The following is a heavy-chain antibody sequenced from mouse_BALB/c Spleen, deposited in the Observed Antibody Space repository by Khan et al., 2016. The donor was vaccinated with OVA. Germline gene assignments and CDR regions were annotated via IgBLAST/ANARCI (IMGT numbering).Heavy chain of an antibody. CDR1: GYTFTTAG. V-gene: IGHV9-4*02. J-gene: IGHJ4*01. CDR3: AKGGAAFYRNDGGAMDY. Sequence: IQLVQSGPELKKPGETVRISCKASGYTFTTAGMQWVQKMPGKGLKWIGWINTHSGVPKYAEDFKGRFAFSLATSASTVYLQITNLKNEDTATYYWAKGGAAFYRNDGGAMDYWGQGTSVTVSS. D-gene: IGHD2-14*01. CDR2: INTHSGVP.